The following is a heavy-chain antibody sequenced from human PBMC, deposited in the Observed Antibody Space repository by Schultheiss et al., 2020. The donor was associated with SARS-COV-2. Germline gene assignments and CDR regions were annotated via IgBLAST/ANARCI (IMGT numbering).Heavy chain of an antibody. CDR3: SYGSGRNWFDP. J-gene: IGHJ5*02. D-gene: IGHD3-10*01. Sequence: GGSLRLSCKALGYTFIDYYMYWVRQAPGQGLEWMGVINPNGGGTTYAQKFQGRVTMTRDTSTRTAYMELSSLRSEDTAVYYCSYGSGRNWFDPWGQGTLVTVSS. CDR2: INPNGGGT. V-gene: IGHV1-46*01. CDR1: GYTFIDYY.